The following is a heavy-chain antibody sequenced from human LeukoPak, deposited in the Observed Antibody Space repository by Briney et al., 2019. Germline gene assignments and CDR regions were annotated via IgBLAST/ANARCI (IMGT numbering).Heavy chain of an antibody. CDR2: ISTTSSHI. Sequence: GSLRLSSAASAFTFSTYSMDSVRQAPPKRLQGGASISTTSSHINYAESLKGRFTISRDNAKNSLYLQLNSLTAADTAVYYCASGTTTLQRRDTFDVWGQGTMVTVSS. CDR1: AFTFSTYS. V-gene: IGHV3-21*01. D-gene: IGHD1-26*01. CDR3: ASGTTTLQRRDTFDV. J-gene: IGHJ3*01.